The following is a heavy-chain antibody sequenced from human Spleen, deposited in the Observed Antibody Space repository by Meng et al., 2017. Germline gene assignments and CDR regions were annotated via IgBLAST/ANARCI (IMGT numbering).Heavy chain of an antibody. CDR1: GFTFSSYA. J-gene: IGHJ4*02. CDR2: LSGGGFTT. CDR3: AKYSYGLGDYLDY. Sequence: GGSLRLSCAVSGFTFSSYAMNWVRPAPGKGLEWVSALSGGGFTTYYADFVRGRFAISRHNSKNTLYLQMNSLRAEDTALYYCAKYSYGLGDYLDYWGQGALVTVSS. V-gene: IGHV3-23*01. D-gene: IGHD3-10*01.